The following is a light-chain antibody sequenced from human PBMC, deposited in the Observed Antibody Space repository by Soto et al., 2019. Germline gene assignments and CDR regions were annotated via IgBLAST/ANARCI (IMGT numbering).Light chain of an antibody. CDR3: QQYHTWPIT. J-gene: IGKJ4*01. V-gene: IGKV3-15*01. CDR1: QGVSRK. CDR2: GAS. Sequence: DIVMTQSPATLSVAPGARVTFSCRASQGVSRKLAWYQHKPGQAPRLLISGASTGATGIPARFSGSGSGTEFTVTISSLQSEDCAIYYCQQYHTWPITFGGGTKVEIK.